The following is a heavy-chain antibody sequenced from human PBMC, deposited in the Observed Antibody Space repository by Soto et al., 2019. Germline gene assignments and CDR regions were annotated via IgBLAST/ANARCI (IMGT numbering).Heavy chain of an antibody. Sequence: GGSLRLSCAASGFMFTAYWMRWARQAPGKGLEWVANIHGDGGKIYYVDSVKGRFTVSRDNAKRSLYLQMNGLRAEDTAVYHCARDFDCGYTYGPGDYWGQGVLVTVYS. CDR2: IHGDGGKI. V-gene: IGHV3-7*01. CDR1: GFMFTAYW. CDR3: ARDFDCGYTYGPGDY. J-gene: IGHJ4*02. D-gene: IGHD5-18*01.